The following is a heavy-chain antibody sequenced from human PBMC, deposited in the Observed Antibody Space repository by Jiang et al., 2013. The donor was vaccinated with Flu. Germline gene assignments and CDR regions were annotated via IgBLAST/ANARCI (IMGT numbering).Heavy chain of an antibody. CDR3: AHRRTGLLSGYSPNDAFDI. CDR2: IYWDDDK. V-gene: IGHV2-5*02. Sequence: QTLTLTCTCSGFSLTTSGAGVGWIRQPPGKTLESVALIYWDDDKRYSPSLQNRVSVARDTSKNQVVLTLSNLVPSDTGTYYCAHRRTGLLSGYSPNDAFDIWGPGTMVIVSP. D-gene: IGHD3-3*01. CDR1: GFSLTTSGAG. J-gene: IGHJ3*02.